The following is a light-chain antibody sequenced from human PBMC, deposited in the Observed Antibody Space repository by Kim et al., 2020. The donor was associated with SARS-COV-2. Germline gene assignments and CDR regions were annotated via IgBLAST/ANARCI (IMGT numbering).Light chain of an antibody. CDR3: QKYNSAPPFT. J-gene: IGKJ3*01. CDR2: DAS. V-gene: IGKV1-27*01. CDR1: QGISNY. Sequence: SVGDSVTITCRASQGISNYLAWYQQKPQRVPKLLIYDASTLLSGVPSRFSGSGSGTDFTLTISSLQPEDVATYYCQKYNSAPPFTFGPGTKVDIK.